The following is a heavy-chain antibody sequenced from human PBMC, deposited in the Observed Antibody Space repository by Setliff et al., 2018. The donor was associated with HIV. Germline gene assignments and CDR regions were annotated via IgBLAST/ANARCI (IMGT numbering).Heavy chain of an antibody. J-gene: IGHJ3*02. D-gene: IGHD3-22*01. CDR2: INPSGGSA. CDR3: ARDYFDSSAYHYGFGAFDI. V-gene: IGHV1-46*01. Sequence: ASVKVSCKASGYTFSSYYLHWVRQAPGQGLEWMGMINPSGGSASYAQKFQGRVTMSRDTSTSTVYMELSSLRSEDTAVYYCARDYFDSSAYHYGFGAFDIWGQGTMVTVSS. CDR1: GYTFSSYY.